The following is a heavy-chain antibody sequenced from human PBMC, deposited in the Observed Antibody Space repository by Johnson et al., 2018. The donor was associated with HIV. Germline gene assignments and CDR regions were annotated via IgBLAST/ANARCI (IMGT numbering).Heavy chain of an antibody. CDR3: AKAVYSYGSPLGYAFDI. D-gene: IGHD5-18*01. CDR1: GFTISTFW. CDR2: ISGDGSSS. Sequence: MQLVESGGRVVWPGGSLRLSCEVSGFTISTFWMHWVRQVPGKGLMWVSRISGDGSSSSYADSVKGRFTISRDNAKNTLYLQMNSLRAEDTALYYCAKAVYSYGSPLGYAFDIWGQGTMVTVSS. V-gene: IGHV3-74*02. J-gene: IGHJ3*02.